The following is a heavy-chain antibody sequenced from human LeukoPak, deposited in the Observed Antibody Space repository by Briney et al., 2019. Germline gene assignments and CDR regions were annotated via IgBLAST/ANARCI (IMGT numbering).Heavy chain of an antibody. CDR1: GFTFSSYA. V-gene: IGHV3-23*01. CDR3: AKDRIIVGATSFDY. J-gene: IGHJ4*02. Sequence: GGSLRLSCAASGFTFSSYAMSWVRQAPGKGLEWVSAISGSGGSTYYADSVKGRFTISRDDSKNTLYLQMNSLRAEDTAVYYCAKDRIIVGATSFDYWGQGTLVTVSS. CDR2: ISGSGGST. D-gene: IGHD1-26*01.